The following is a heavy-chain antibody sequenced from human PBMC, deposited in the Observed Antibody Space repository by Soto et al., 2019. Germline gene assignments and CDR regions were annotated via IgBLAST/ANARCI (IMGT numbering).Heavy chain of an antibody. CDR2: IWDDGSNK. CDR3: ARDRSYGQFWFAY. J-gene: IGHJ4*02. V-gene: IGHV3-33*01. D-gene: IGHD3-3*01. Sequence: QVQLVESGGGVVQPGRSLRLSCAASGFTFSTYGIHWVRQAPGKGLEWVAVIWDDGSNKYYADSVKGRFTNSTDNSKNTLYLKMNIVLADDTAVDYGARDRSYGQFWFAYWGPGTLVSVS. CDR1: GFTFSTYG.